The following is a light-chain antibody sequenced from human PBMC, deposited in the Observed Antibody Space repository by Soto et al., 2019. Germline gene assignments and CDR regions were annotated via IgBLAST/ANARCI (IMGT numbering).Light chain of an antibody. Sequence: IVMTQSPATLSVSPGARATLSCRASQSVSSNLAWYQQKPGQAPRLLIYGASTRATAIPARFSGSGSGTEFTLTISSLQSEDFAVYYCQQYNNWPVTFGQGTKVEI. V-gene: IGKV3-15*01. J-gene: IGKJ1*01. CDR2: GAS. CDR3: QQYNNWPVT. CDR1: QSVSSN.